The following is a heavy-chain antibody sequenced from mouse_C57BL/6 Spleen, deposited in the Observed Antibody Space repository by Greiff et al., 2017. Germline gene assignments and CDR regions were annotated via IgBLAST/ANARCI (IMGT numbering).Heavy chain of an antibody. J-gene: IGHJ1*03. Sequence: EVKLVESGGGLVKPGGSLKLSCAASGFTFSSYAMSWVRQTPEKRLEWVATISDGGSYTYYPDNVKGRFTISRDNAKNNLYLQMSHLKSEDTAMYYCARAVYYYGSGWYFDVWGTGTTVTVSS. V-gene: IGHV5-4*03. CDR1: GFTFSSYA. CDR2: ISDGGSYT. CDR3: ARAVYYYGSGWYFDV. D-gene: IGHD1-1*01.